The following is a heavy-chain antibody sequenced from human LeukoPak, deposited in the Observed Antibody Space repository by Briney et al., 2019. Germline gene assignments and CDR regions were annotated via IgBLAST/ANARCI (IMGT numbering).Heavy chain of an antibody. CDR2: ISAYNAYT. Sequence: ASVKVSCKASGYTFTSYGITWVRQAPGQGLEWMGWISAYNAYTYYAQKLQGRVTMTTDTSTSTAYMELRSLRSDDTAVYYCARDSGDAFDIWGQGTMVTVSS. D-gene: IGHD1-26*01. V-gene: IGHV1-18*01. CDR1: GYTFTSYG. CDR3: ARDSGDAFDI. J-gene: IGHJ3*02.